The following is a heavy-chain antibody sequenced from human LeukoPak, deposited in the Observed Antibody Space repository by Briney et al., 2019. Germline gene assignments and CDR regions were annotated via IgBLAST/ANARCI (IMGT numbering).Heavy chain of an antibody. J-gene: IGHJ4*02. CDR3: VLGDY. Sequence: SETLSLTCAVYGGSLSGYYWSWIRQPPGKGLEWIAGINHRGSTNYNPPLKSRVTLSVDMSGNQFSLKLTSVTAADTAMYYCVLGDYWGQGTLVTVSS. CDR2: INHRGST. D-gene: IGHD3-16*01. CDR1: GGSLSGYY. V-gene: IGHV4-34*01.